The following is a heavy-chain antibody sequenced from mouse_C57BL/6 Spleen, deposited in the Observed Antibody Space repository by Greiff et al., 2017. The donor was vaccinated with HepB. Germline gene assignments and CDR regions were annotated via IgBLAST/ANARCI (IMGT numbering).Heavy chain of an antibody. J-gene: IGHJ1*03. D-gene: IGHD4-1*01. V-gene: IGHV2-2*01. CDR3: ASLTGGTYWYFDV. CDR2: IWSGGST. Sequence: QVQLKESGPGLVQPSQSLSITCTVSGFSLTSYGVHWVRQSPGKGLEWLGVIWSGGSTDYNAAFITRLSISKDNSKSQVSFKMNSLQADDTAIYYCASLTGGTYWYFDVWGTGTTVTVSS. CDR1: GFSLTSYG.